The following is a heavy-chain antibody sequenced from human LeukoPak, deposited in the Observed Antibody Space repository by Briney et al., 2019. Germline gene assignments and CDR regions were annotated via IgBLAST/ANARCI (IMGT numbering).Heavy chain of an antibody. Sequence: SETLTLNCTVSDGSIGSNSYYWGWIRQPPGKGLEWIGSVYFSGNTYYHPSLKSRVAISVATSKKQFSLQLTSVTAADTAVYYCARHVLLSSSWYVFDYWGRGTLVAVSS. CDR1: DGSIGSNSYY. CDR2: VYFSGNT. J-gene: IGHJ4*01. CDR3: ARHVLLSSSWYVFDY. D-gene: IGHD6-13*01. V-gene: IGHV4-39*01.